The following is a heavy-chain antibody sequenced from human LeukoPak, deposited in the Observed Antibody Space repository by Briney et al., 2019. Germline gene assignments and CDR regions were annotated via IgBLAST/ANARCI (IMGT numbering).Heavy chain of an antibody. CDR1: GGTFSSYA. J-gene: IGHJ5*02. CDR2: IIPIFGTA. Sequence: ASVKVSCKASGGTFSSYAISWVRQAPGQGLEWMGGIIPIFGTANYAQKFQGRVTITADESTSTAYMELSSLRSEDTAVYYCARLVDNLDPYGSGSYYRPWGQGTLVTVSS. CDR3: ARLVDNLDPYGSGSYYRP. V-gene: IGHV1-69*13. D-gene: IGHD3-10*01.